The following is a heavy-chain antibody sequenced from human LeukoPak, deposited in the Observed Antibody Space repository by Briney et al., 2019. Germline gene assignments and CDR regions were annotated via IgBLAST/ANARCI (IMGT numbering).Heavy chain of an antibody. J-gene: IGHJ6*03. Sequence: GASVKVSCKASGYTFTGYYMYWVRQAPGQGLEWMGRINPNSGGTNYAQKFQGRVTMTRDTSISTAYMELSRLRSDDTAVYYCARSHISSSGWYGDYYYYYMDVWGKGTTVTVSS. CDR2: INPNSGGT. D-gene: IGHD6-19*01. CDR3: ARSHISSSGWYGDYYYYYMDV. CDR1: GYTFTGYY. V-gene: IGHV1-2*06.